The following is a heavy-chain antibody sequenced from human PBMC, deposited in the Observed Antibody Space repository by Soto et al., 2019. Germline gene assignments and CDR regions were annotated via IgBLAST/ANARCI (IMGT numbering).Heavy chain of an antibody. J-gene: IGHJ4*02. CDR1: GYTFTEYG. V-gene: IGHV1-18*04. CDR3: ARADYGDSKIYYFDH. Sequence: QVQLVQSGAEVKQPAASVRVSCKTSGYTFTEYGISWVRQAPGQELEWMGWISPYNGRTNYVQKFHDRVTMTADTSSSTVYMDLRTLKSDDTAIYFCARADYGDSKIYYFDHWGQGTLVTVSS. D-gene: IGHD4-17*01. CDR2: ISPYNGRT.